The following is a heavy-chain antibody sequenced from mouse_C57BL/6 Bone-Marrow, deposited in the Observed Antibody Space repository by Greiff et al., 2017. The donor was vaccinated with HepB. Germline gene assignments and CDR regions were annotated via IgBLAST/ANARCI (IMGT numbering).Heavy chain of an antibody. V-gene: IGHV5-9-1*02. Sequence: EVKLMESGEGLVKPGGSLKLSCAASGFTFSSYAMSWVRQTPEKRLEWVAYISSGGDYIYYADTVKGRFTISRDNARNTRYLQMNSLKSEDTAMYYCTRRHYGSSYYAMDYWGQGTSVTVSS. D-gene: IGHD1-1*01. CDR3: TRRHYGSSYYAMDY. J-gene: IGHJ4*01. CDR1: GFTFSSYA. CDR2: ISSGGDYI.